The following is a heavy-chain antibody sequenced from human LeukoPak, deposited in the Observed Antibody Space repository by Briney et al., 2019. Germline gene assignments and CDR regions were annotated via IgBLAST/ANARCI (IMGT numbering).Heavy chain of an antibody. J-gene: IGHJ4*02. Sequence: GASVKVSCTASGGTFSSYAISWVRQAPGQGLEWMGGIIPIFGTANYAQKFQGRVTITADESTSTAYMELSSLRSEDTAVYYCARALWFGEFNTPLDYWGQGTLVTVSS. D-gene: IGHD3-10*01. CDR2: IIPIFGTA. CDR1: GGTFSSYA. CDR3: ARALWFGEFNTPLDY. V-gene: IGHV1-69*13.